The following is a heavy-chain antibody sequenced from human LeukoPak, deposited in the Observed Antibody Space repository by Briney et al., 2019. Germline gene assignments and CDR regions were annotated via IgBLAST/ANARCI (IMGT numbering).Heavy chain of an antibody. D-gene: IGHD6-6*01. J-gene: IGHJ4*02. CDR3: ARGSGYTSSSISYFDY. Sequence: SQTLSLTCAISGDTVSTNSVAWNWIRQSPSRGLEWLGRTYYRSKWFNEYAVSMKSRITINPDTSKNQFSLQLNSVTPEDTALYYCARGSGYTSSSISYFDYWGQGTLVTVSS. V-gene: IGHV6-1*01. CDR1: GDTVSTNSVA. CDR2: TYYRSKWFN.